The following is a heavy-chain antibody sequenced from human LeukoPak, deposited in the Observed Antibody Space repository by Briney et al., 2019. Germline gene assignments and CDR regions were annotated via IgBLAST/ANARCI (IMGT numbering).Heavy chain of an antibody. CDR2: IKSDGTYT. CDR1: GFAFNGYW. CDR3: VRESQYYYGY. J-gene: IGHJ4*02. Sequence: GGSLRISCAASGFAFNGYWMHWVRQAPGKWPVWVSLIKSDGTYTSYEDSVKGRFTISIDNAKNTLYLQMNSLRSEDTAVYYCVRESQYYYGYWGQGTLLTVSS. V-gene: IGHV3-74*01.